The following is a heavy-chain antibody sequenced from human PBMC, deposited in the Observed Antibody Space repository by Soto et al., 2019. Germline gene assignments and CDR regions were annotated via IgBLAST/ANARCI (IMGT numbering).Heavy chain of an antibody. CDR2: IYYSGST. CDR3: ARHLSPYYYYYMDV. J-gene: IGHJ6*03. CDR1: GGSISSSSYY. Sequence: SETLSLTCTVSGGSISSSSYYWGWIRQPPGKGLEWIGSIYYSGSTYYNPSLKSRVTISVDTSKNQFSLKLSSVTAADTAVYYCARHLSPYYYYYMDVWGKGTTVTVSS. V-gene: IGHV4-39*01.